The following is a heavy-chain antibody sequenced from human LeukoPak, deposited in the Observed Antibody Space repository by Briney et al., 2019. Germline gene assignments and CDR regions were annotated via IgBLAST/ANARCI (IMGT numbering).Heavy chain of an antibody. Sequence: GRSLRLSCAASGFTFSSYAMHWVRQAPGKGLEWVADISYDGSNKSYADSVKGRFTISRDNSKNTLYLQMNSLRAEDTAVYYCARDGGYSYGRNFDYWGQGTLVTVSS. CDR2: ISYDGSNK. CDR1: GFTFSSYA. J-gene: IGHJ4*02. D-gene: IGHD5-18*01. CDR3: ARDGGYSYGRNFDY. V-gene: IGHV3-30*04.